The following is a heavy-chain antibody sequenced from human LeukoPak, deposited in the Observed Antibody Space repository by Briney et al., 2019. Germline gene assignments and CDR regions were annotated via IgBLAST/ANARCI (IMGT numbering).Heavy chain of an antibody. CDR2: IKQDASQE. J-gene: IGHJ4*02. V-gene: IGHV3-7*01. Sequence: PGGSLRLSCAASGFTFSSYWMSWVRQAPGKGPEWVAHIKQDASQEYHVDSVKGRFTISRDNAKNSLYLQMNSLRAEDTAVYYCARDRGAARPTEAIDYWGQGTLVTVSS. CDR3: ARDRGAARPTEAIDY. D-gene: IGHD6-6*01. CDR1: GFTFSSYW.